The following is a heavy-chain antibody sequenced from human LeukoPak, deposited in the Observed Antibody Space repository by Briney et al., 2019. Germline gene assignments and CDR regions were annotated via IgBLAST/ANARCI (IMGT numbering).Heavy chain of an antibody. Sequence: ASETLSLTCAVYGGSFSGYYWSWIRQPPGKGVEWIGEINHSGSTNYNPSLKSRVTISVDTSKNQFSLKLSSVTAADTAVYYCARVYYYDSSGFDYWGQGTLVTVSS. J-gene: IGHJ4*02. CDR2: INHSGST. D-gene: IGHD3-22*01. V-gene: IGHV4-34*01. CDR1: GGSFSGYY. CDR3: ARVYYYDSSGFDY.